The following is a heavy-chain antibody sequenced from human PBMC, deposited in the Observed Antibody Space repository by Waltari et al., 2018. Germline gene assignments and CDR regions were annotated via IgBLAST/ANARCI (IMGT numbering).Heavy chain of an antibody. J-gene: IGHJ3*02. Sequence: QVQLQQWGAGLLKPSETLSLTCAVYGGSFSGYYWSWIRQPPGKGLEWIGEINHSGSTNYNPSLKSRVTISVDTSKNQFSLKLSSVTAADTAVYYCVRHLNYYDSSGYAFDIWGQGTMVTVSS. CDR1: GGSFSGYY. D-gene: IGHD3-22*01. CDR3: VRHLNYYDSSGYAFDI. V-gene: IGHV4-34*01. CDR2: INHSGST.